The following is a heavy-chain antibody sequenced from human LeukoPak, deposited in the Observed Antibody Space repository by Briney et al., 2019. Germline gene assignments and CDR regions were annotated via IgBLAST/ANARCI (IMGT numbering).Heavy chain of an antibody. CDR3: ARPIRDYYYYMDV. CDR1: GYSISSGYY. V-gene: IGHV4-38-2*01. D-gene: IGHD5-12*01. J-gene: IGHJ6*03. CDR2: IYHSGST. Sequence: SETLSLTCAVSGYSISSGYYWGWIRQPPGKGLEWIGSIYHSGSTYYNPSLKSRVTISVDTSKNQFSLKLSSVTAADTAVYYCARPIRDYYYYMDVWGKGTTVTVSS.